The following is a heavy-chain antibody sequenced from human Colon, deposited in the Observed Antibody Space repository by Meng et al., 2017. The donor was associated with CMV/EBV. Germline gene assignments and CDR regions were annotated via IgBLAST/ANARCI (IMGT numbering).Heavy chain of an antibody. J-gene: IGHJ5*02. Sequence: SCKASGYTFIGHFIHWVRQAPGQGLEWMGWINPNSGVTSYAQQFQGRVSMTSDTSITTVYMELSSLKSDDTAFYYCARRLQGNRFDPWGQGTLVTVSS. D-gene: IGHD4-11*01. CDR2: INPNSGVT. V-gene: IGHV1-2*02. CDR1: GYTFIGHF. CDR3: ARRLQGNRFDP.